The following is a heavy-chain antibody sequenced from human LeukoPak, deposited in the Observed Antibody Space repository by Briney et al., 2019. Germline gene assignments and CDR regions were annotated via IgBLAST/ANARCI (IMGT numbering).Heavy chain of an antibody. D-gene: IGHD3-10*01. CDR3: VKVAKYYYGSETYYFFDH. CDR1: GFTFSNYG. V-gene: IGHV3-33*03. Sequence: GGALRLSCAPSGFTFSNYGMHWVRQAPGNGREWVAFIWVDGSTKYYADSVKGRFTISRDNAKNSLDLQMNTLRFEDTGIYYCVKVAKYYYGSETYYFFDHWGQGTPVTASS. CDR2: IWVDGSTK. J-gene: IGHJ4*02.